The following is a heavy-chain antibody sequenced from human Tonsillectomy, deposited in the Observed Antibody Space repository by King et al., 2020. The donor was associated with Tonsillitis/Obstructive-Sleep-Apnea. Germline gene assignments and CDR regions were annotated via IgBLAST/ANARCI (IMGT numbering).Heavy chain of an antibody. V-gene: IGHV3-21*01. CDR2: ISSSSVFI. CDR3: ARDDSSGWYGWDD. D-gene: IGHD6-19*01. CDR1: GFTFSSYS. J-gene: IGHJ4*02. Sequence: EVQLVESGGGLVKPGGSLRLSCAASGFTFSSYSMNWVRQAPGKGLEWVSSISSSSVFIYYADAVKGRFTISRDNAKNSLYLQMNSLRAEDTAVYYWARDDSSGWYGWDDGGQGTLVT.